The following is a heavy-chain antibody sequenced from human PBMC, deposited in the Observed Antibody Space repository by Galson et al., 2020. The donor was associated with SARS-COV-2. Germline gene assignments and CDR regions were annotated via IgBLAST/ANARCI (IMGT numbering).Heavy chain of an antibody. D-gene: IGHD6-13*01. CDR1: GYTFTGYY. V-gene: IGHV1-2*04. CDR2: INPNSGGT. Sequence: GESLKISCKASGYTFTGYYVHWVRQAPGQGLEWMGWINPNSGGTKYAQNFQGWVTMTKDTSISTAYMELRRLRSDDTAVYYCARDLSIGATGWNYGLDVWGQGTTVTVSS. CDR3: ARDLSIGATGWNYGLDV. J-gene: IGHJ6*02.